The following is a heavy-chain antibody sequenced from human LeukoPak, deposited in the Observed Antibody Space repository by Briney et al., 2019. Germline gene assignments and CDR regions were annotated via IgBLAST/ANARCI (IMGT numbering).Heavy chain of an antibody. CDR1: GGSISSSNW. CDR2: IYHSGST. D-gene: IGHD2-21*01. CDR3: ARLHCGGECYSPIWDY. J-gene: IGHJ4*02. Sequence: SETLSLTCAVSGGSISSSNWWSWVRQPPGKGLEWIGEIYHSGSTNYNPSLKSRVTISVDKSKNQVSLKMSSVTAADTAVYYCARLHCGGECYSPIWDYWGQGTLVTVSS. V-gene: IGHV4-4*02.